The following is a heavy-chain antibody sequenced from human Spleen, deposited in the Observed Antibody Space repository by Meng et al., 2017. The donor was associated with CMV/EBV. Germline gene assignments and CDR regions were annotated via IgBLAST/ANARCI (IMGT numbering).Heavy chain of an antibody. D-gene: IGHD6-19*01. Sequence: ASVKVSCKVSGDILTDLSIHWVRQVPGKACEWMGGFDPEDGDTVYAQKFEGRVTLAEDTSTDTAYMELDSLRFEDTAIYYCAADQGVGWLAGLDYWGQGTVVTVSS. CDR2: FDPEDGDT. J-gene: IGHJ4*02. V-gene: IGHV1-24*01. CDR1: GDILTDLS. CDR3: AADQGVGWLAGLDY.